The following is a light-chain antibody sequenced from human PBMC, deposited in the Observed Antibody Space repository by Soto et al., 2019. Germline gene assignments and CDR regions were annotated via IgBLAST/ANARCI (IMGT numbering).Light chain of an antibody. V-gene: IGKV3-15*01. Sequence: IVMTQSPATLSVSPGERATLSCRASQSVSTNLAWYQQKAGQAPRLLIYGASTRATGIPARFSGSGSGTQFTLTISSLQSEDFAVYYCQQYNNWPPAWTFGQGTKVDIK. CDR2: GAS. J-gene: IGKJ1*01. CDR1: QSVSTN. CDR3: QQYNNWPPAWT.